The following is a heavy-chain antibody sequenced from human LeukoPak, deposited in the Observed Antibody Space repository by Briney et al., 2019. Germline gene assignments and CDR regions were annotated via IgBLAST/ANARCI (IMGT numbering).Heavy chain of an antibody. CDR2: IYYSGST. Sequence: SETLSLTCTVSGGSISSYYWSWIRQPPGKGLEWIGYIYYSGSTNYNPSLKSRVTISVDTSKNQFSLKLSSVTAADTAVYYCARRYRGSSGWFDYWGQGTLVTVSS. D-gene: IGHD6-19*01. J-gene: IGHJ4*02. CDR1: GGSISSYY. CDR3: ARRYRGSSGWFDY. V-gene: IGHV4-59*08.